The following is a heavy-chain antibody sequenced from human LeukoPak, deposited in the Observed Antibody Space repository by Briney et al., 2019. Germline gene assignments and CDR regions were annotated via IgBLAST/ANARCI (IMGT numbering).Heavy chain of an antibody. V-gene: IGHV3-53*01. Sequence: TGGSLRLSCAASGFTVIINYMSWVRQAPGKGLEWVSFMDPDGVTSYGDSVKGRFTISRDNSKNTLYLQLSTLRAEDTAIYYCTKGTFDIWGQGTMVTVSS. CDR1: GFTVIINY. CDR2: MDPDGVT. CDR3: TKGTFDI. J-gene: IGHJ3*02.